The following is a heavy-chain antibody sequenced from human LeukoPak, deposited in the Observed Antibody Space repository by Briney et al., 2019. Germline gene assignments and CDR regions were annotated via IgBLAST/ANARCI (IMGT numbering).Heavy chain of an antibody. CDR1: GFTFSSYA. V-gene: IGHV3-23*01. CDR2: ISGSGGST. J-gene: IGHJ4*02. CDR3: AKGMIGIVATTSIDY. Sequence: GGSLRLSCAASGFTFSSYAMSWVRQAPGKGLEWVSAISGSGGSTYYADSVKGRFTISRDNSKNTLYLQMNSLRAEDTAVYYCAKGMIGIVATTSIDYWGQGTLVTVSS. D-gene: IGHD5-12*01.